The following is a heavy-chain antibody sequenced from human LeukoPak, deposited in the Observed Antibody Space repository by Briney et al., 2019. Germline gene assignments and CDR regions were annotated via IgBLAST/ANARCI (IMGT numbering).Heavy chain of an antibody. J-gene: IGHJ6*03. CDR2: IYPGDSDT. CDR1: GYDFSRFW. Sequence: GESLKISCKVSGYDFSRFWIGWVRQMPGKGLEWMGIIYPGDSDTKYSPSFQGQVTISAGKSTSTAYLQWSSLEASDTAMYYCARHVSSGGYLWSAHYRRDSYYYYTDVWGKGTPVTVSS. D-gene: IGHD3-3*01. CDR3: ARHVSSGGYLWSAHYRRDSYYYYTDV. V-gene: IGHV5-51*01.